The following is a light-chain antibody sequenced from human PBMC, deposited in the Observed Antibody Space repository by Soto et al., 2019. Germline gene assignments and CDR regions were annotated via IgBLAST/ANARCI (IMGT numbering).Light chain of an antibody. CDR2: KAS. CDR3: QQYNNYWT. J-gene: IGKJ1*01. CDR1: QSISDW. V-gene: IGKV1-5*03. Sequence: DIQMTQSPSTLSASVGDRVTITCRASQSISDWLAWYQQRPGKAPKLLIYKASILQNGVPSRFSGSGSGTEFSLTITSLQPDDFATYYCQQYNNYWTFGQGTKVENK.